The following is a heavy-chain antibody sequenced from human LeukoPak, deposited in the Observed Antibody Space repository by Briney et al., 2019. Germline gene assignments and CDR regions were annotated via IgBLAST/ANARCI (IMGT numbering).Heavy chain of an antibody. J-gene: IGHJ4*02. V-gene: IGHV1-3*01. Sequence: ASVKVSCKASGYTFTGXXXXWVRXAPGQSXXWXXXXNAGNGNTKYSQKFQGRVTITRDTSANTVYMELSSLRSEDTAVYYCARGPLGRNGDYFDYWGQGTLVTVSS. D-gene: IGHD7-27*01. CDR2: XNAGNGNT. CDR3: ARGPLGRNGDYFDY. CDR1: GYTFTGXX.